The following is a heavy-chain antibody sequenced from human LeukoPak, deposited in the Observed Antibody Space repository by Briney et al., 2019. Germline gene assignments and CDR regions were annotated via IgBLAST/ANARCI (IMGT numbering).Heavy chain of an antibody. V-gene: IGHV4-38-2*02. CDR2: IYHSGST. J-gene: IGHJ4*02. Sequence: SETLSLTCTVSGYSISSGYYWGRIRQPPGKGLEWIGSIYHSGSTYYNPSLKSRVTISVDTSKNQFSLKLSSVTAADTAVYYCARETGRFDYWGQGTLVTVSS. D-gene: IGHD7-27*01. CDR3: ARETGRFDY. CDR1: GYSISSGYY.